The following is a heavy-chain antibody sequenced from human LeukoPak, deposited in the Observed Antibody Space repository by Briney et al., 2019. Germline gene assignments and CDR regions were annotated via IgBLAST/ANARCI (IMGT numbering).Heavy chain of an antibody. D-gene: IGHD2-21*02. CDR3: AREHSMVAVIDAFDI. V-gene: IGHV3-11*01. CDR1: GFTISDYY. CDR2: ISRGDSTI. Sequence: KSGGSLRLSCAASGFTISDYYMSWIRQAPGKGLEWVSYISRGDSTIYYADSVKGRFTISRDNAKNSLYLQMNSLRAEDTAVYYCAREHSMVAVIDAFDIWGQGTTVTVSS. J-gene: IGHJ3*02.